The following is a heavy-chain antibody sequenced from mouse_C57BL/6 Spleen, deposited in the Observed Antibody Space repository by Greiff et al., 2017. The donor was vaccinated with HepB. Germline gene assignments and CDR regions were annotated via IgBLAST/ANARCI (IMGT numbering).Heavy chain of an antibody. D-gene: IGHD1-1*01. J-gene: IGHJ1*03. V-gene: IGHV1-80*01. Sequence: VQLKQSGAELVKPGASVKISCKASGYAFSSYWMNWVKQRPGKGLEWIGQIYPGDGDTNYNGKFKGKATLTADKSSSTAYMQLSSLTSEDSAVYFCARGSSRGYFDVWGTGTTVTVSS. CDR3: ARGSSRGYFDV. CDR2: IYPGDGDT. CDR1: GYAFSSYW.